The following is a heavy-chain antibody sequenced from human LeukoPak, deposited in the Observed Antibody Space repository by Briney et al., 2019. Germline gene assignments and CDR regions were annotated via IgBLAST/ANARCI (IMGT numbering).Heavy chain of an antibody. CDR1: GGSISSSSYY. V-gene: IGHV4-39*01. D-gene: IGHD6-13*01. CDR2: IYYSGST. J-gene: IGHJ5*02. Sequence: SETLSLTCTVSGGSISSSSYYWGWIRQPPGKGLEWIGSIYYSGSTYYNPSLKSRVTISVDTSKNQFSLKLSSVTAADTAVYYCARHGISGYSRRNNWFDPWGQGSLVTVSS. CDR3: ARHGISGYSRRNNWFDP.